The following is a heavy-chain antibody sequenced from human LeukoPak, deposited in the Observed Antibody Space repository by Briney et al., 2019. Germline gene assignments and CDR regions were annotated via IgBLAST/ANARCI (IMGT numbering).Heavy chain of an antibody. Sequence: ASVKVSCKASGYTFTGYYMHWVRQAPGQGLEWMGRINPNSGGTNYAQKFQGRVAMTRDTSISTAYMELSRLRSDDTAVYYCASPDYYDSGDAFDIWGQGTMVTVSS. V-gene: IGHV1-2*06. J-gene: IGHJ3*02. CDR1: GYTFTGYY. CDR3: ASPDYYDSGDAFDI. D-gene: IGHD3-22*01. CDR2: INPNSGGT.